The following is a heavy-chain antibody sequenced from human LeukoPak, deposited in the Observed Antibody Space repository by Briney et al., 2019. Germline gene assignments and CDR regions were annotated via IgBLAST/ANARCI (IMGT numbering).Heavy chain of an antibody. CDR2: IYSDGST. Sequence: GGSLRLSCATSGFTVSSSYLSWVRQAPGKGLEWVSVIYSDGSTYYADSVKGRFTISRDNSKNTLFLQMNSPRAEDTAVYYCAKKAGIAAAGTSNYWGQGTLVTVSS. CDR1: GFTVSSSY. CDR3: AKKAGIAAAGTSNY. D-gene: IGHD6-13*01. V-gene: IGHV3-66*01. J-gene: IGHJ4*02.